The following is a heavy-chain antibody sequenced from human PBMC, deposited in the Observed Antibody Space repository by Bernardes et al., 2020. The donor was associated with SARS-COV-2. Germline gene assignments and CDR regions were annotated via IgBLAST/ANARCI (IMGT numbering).Heavy chain of an antibody. J-gene: IGHJ6*02. CDR3: ARAYYYDSSGYPPLGLDV. D-gene: IGHD3-22*01. CDR1: GYTFSSFW. CDR2: IDNYGSTI. V-gene: IGHV3-74*01. Sequence: GGSLRLSCAASGYTFSSFWMHWVRQAPGKGLVWVSRIDNYGSTINYADSVKGRFTISRDNAKNSLYLQMNSLRAEDTAVYYCARAYYYDSSGYPPLGLDVWGQGTTVTVSS.